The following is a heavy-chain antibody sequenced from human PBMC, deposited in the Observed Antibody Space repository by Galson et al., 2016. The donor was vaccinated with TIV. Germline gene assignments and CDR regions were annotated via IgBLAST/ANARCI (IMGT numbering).Heavy chain of an antibody. Sequence: SLRLSCAASGFTFTDTWMTWVRQAPGQGLEWLGRIKGKGDGGTTDYAAPVKGRFTISRDDSSNTLYLQMNSLKNDDTAVYYCTTIPAVAGRSWVGAPNNYYFGMDVWGQGATVTVSS. CDR2: IKGKGDGGTT. D-gene: IGHD1-26*01. CDR1: GFTFTDTW. J-gene: IGHJ6*02. V-gene: IGHV3-15*01. CDR3: TTIPAVAGRSWVGAPNNYYFGMDV.